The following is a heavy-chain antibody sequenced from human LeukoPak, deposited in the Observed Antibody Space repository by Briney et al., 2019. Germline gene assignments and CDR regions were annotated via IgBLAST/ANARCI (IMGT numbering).Heavy chain of an antibody. CDR3: AKGSLDY. CDR2: IWYDGSNK. J-gene: IGHJ4*02. D-gene: IGHD2-15*01. V-gene: IGHV3-33*06. CDR1: GFTFSIYG. Sequence: GGSLRLSCAASGFTFSIYGMHWVRQAPGKGLEWVAVIWYDGSNKYYADSLKGRFTISRDNSKNTLYLQMNSVPAEDTAVYYCAKGSLDYWGPGNPVTVSS.